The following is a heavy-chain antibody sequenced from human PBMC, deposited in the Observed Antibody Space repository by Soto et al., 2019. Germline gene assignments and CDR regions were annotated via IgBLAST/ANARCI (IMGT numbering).Heavy chain of an antibody. D-gene: IGHD2-2*02. J-gene: IGHJ5*02. V-gene: IGHV4-31*03. CDR2: IYYSGST. Sequence: QVQLQESGPGLVKPSQTLSLTCTVSGGSISSGGYYWSWIRQHPGKGLEWIGYIYYSGSTYYNPSLKSRVTISVDTSKNQFSLKLSSVTAADTAVYYCSSGRSCYTCGANWFDPWGQGTLVTVSS. CDR3: SSGRSCYTCGANWFDP. CDR1: GGSISSGGYY.